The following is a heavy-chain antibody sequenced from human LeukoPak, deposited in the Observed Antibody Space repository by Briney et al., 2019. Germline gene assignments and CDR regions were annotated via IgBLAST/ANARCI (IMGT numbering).Heavy chain of an antibody. CDR1: GGSFSGYY. CDR2: INHSGST. CDR3: ARGPYGSGSYSDAFEI. D-gene: IGHD3-10*01. J-gene: IGHJ3*02. V-gene: IGHV4-34*09. Sequence: SETLSLTCAVYGGSFSGYYWSWIRQPPGKGLEWIGEINHSGSTYYNPSLKSRVTISVDTSKNQFSLKLSSVTAADTAVYYCARGPYGSGSYSDAFEIWGQGTMVTVSS.